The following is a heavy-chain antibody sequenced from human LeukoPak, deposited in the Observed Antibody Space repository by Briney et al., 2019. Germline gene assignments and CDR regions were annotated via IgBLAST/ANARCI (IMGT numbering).Heavy chain of an antibody. J-gene: IGHJ3*02. V-gene: IGHV3-33*01. D-gene: IGHD4-11*01. CDR3: ARGRGNDYKHAFDI. CDR1: GFTFRNYG. Sequence: GRSLRLSCAASGFTFRNYGMHWVRQAPGKGLERVADIWYDGSNKYYADSVKGRFTISRDNSKNTLYLQVNSLRAEDTAVYYCARGRGNDYKHAFDIWGQGTMVTVSS. CDR2: IWYDGSNK.